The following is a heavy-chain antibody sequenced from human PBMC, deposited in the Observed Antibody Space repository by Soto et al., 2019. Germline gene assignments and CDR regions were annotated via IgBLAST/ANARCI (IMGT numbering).Heavy chain of an antibody. CDR2: VSHDGSNT. V-gene: IGHV3-30*18. Sequence: VQLVESGGGVVQPGRSLRLSCAASGFTFSDYAMHWVRQAPGKGLEWVAVVSHDGSNTHYAESVKGRFTISRDSANNTVSLEMTSRRAEDTAFYYCAKGGRQWLVTSDFNYWGQGALVTVSS. CDR1: GFTFSDYA. CDR3: AKGGRQWLVTSDFNY. D-gene: IGHD6-19*01. J-gene: IGHJ4*02.